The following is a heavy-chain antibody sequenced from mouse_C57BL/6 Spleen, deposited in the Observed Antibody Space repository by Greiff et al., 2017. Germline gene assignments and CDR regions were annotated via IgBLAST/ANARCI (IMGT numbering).Heavy chain of an antibody. CDR1: GYTFTSYW. V-gene: IGHV1-50*01. J-gene: IGHJ2*01. CDR3: ARGYGYDGYYFDY. CDR2: IDPSDSYT. D-gene: IGHD2-2*01. Sequence: QVQLQQPGAELVKPGASVKLSCKASGYTFTSYWMQWVKQRPGQGLEWIGEIDPSDSYTNYNQKFKGKATLTVDTSSSTAYMQLSSLTSEDSAVYYCARGYGYDGYYFDYWGQGTTLTVSS.